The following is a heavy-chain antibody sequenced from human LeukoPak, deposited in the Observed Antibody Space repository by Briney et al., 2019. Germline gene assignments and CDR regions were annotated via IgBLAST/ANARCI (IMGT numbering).Heavy chain of an antibody. CDR2: INHSGST. Sequence: SETLSLTCAVYGGSFSGYYWSWIRQPPGKGLEWIGEINHSGSTNYNPSLKSRVTISVDTSKNQFSLKLSSVTAADTAVYYCARGGYYGSGSEVYYYYGMDVWGQGTTVTVSS. V-gene: IGHV4-34*01. J-gene: IGHJ6*02. D-gene: IGHD3-10*01. CDR1: GGSFSGYY. CDR3: ARGGYYGSGSEVYYYYGMDV.